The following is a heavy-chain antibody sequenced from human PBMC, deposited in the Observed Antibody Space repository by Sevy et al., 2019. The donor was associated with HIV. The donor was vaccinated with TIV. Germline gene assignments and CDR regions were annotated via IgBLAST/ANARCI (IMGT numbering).Heavy chain of an antibody. J-gene: IGHJ5*02. CDR3: ARAPPVRSGDDSLNWFDP. CDR1: GGSISAYY. Sequence: SETLSLTCTVSGGSISAYYWSWIRQPPGKGLEWIGCIYYTGSTNYNPSLKTRVTMSVDTSKNQFSLKLSSVIAADTAVYYCARAPPVRSGDDSLNWFDPWGQGTLVTVSS. CDR2: IYYTGST. V-gene: IGHV4-59*01. D-gene: IGHD5-12*01.